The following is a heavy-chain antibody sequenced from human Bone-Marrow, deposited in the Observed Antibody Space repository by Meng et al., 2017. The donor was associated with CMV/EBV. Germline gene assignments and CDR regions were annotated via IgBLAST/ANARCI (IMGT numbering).Heavy chain of an antibody. V-gene: IGHV3-30-3*01. CDR2: ISYDGSNK. J-gene: IGHJ6*02. CDR1: GFPFSSYA. Sequence: GGSLRLSCAASGFPFSSYAMPWVRQAPGKGLEWVAVISYDGSNKYYADSVKGRFTISRDNSKNTLYLQMNSLRAEDTAVYYCARVWFPCITIFRVVIIVYYYCMDVWGHGTTVTVSS. CDR3: ARVWFPCITIFRVVIIVYYYCMDV. D-gene: IGHD3-3*01.